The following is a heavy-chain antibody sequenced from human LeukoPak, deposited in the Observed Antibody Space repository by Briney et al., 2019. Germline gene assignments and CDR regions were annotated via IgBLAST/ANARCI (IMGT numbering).Heavy chain of an antibody. D-gene: IGHD2-15*01. Sequence: PGGSLRLSCAASGFTFSSYAMHWVRQAPGKGLEWVAVISYDGSNKYYAYSVKGRFTISRDNSKNTLYLQMNSLRAEDTAVYYCARDLLLTRSRFDYWGQGTLVTVSS. CDR3: ARDLLLTRSRFDY. CDR2: ISYDGSNK. V-gene: IGHV3-30*04. CDR1: GFTFSSYA. J-gene: IGHJ4*02.